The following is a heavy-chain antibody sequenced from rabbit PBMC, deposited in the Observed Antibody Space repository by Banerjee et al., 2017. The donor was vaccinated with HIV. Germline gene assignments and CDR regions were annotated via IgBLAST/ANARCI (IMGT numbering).Heavy chain of an antibody. CDR3: TRDDGSGHYIDGYFNL. J-gene: IGHJ4*01. V-gene: IGHV1S40*01. Sequence: QSLEESGGDLVKPGASLTLTCTASGVSFSFNSYMCWVRQAPGKGLEWIACIDTGSSGFTYFASWAKGRFTISKTSSTTVTLRMTSLTAADTATYFCTRDDGSGHYIDGYFNLWGPGTLVTVS. CDR1: GVSFSFNSY. D-gene: IGHD1-1*01. CDR2: IDTGSSGFT.